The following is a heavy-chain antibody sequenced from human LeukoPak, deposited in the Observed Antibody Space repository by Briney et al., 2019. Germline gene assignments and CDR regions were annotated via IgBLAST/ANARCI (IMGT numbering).Heavy chain of an antibody. J-gene: IGHJ4*02. CDR3: ARGLRYSSSWYNFDY. D-gene: IGHD6-13*01. V-gene: IGHV3-48*02. CDR1: GFTFSSSS. CDR2: ICFSSTTI. Sequence: PGESLRLSCVASGFTFSSSSMNWVRQAPGKGLEWVSYICFSSTTIYYADSVKGRFTISRDNAKNSLYLQMNSLREEDTAVYYCARGLRYSSSWYNFDYWGQGTLVTVSS.